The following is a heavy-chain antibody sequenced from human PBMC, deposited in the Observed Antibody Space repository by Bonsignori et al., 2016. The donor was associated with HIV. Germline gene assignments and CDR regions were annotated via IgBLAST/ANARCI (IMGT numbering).Heavy chain of an antibody. CDR1: GGSFSGYY. D-gene: IGHD3-3*01. Sequence: SETLSLTCAVYGGSFSGYYWSWIRQPPGKGLEWIGEINHSGSTNYNPSLKSRVTISVDTSKNQFSLKLSSVTAADTAVYYCARRLRSVYYYMDVWGKGTTVTVSS. CDR2: INHSGST. CDR3: ARRLRSVYYYMDV. J-gene: IGHJ6*03. V-gene: IGHV4-34*01.